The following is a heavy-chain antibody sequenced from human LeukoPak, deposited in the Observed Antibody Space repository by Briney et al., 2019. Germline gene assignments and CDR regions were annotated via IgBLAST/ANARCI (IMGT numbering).Heavy chain of an antibody. V-gene: IGHV3-11*01. D-gene: IGHD1-26*01. Sequence: GGSLRLSCAASGFTFSDYYMSWIRQAPGKGLEWVSYISSSGSTIYYADSVKGRFTISRDNSKNTLYLQMNSLRAEDTAVYYCAKPPIVGATRGFDYWGQGTLVTVSS. CDR1: GFTFSDYY. CDR3: AKPPIVGATRGFDY. CDR2: ISSSGSTI. J-gene: IGHJ4*02.